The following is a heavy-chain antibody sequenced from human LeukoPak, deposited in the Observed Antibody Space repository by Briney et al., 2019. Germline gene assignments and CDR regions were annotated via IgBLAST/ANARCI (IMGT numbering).Heavy chain of an antibody. CDR2: ISAYNGNT. D-gene: IGHD2-8*01. J-gene: IGHJ4*02. CDR3: ARGKYCTNGVCYYFDY. Sequence: ASVKVSCKACGHTFTSYGISWVRQAPGQGLEWMGWISAYNGNTNYAQKLQGRVTMITDTSTSTAYMELRSLRSVDTAVYYCARGKYCTNGVCYYFDYWGQGTLVTVSS. CDR1: GHTFTSYG. V-gene: IGHV1-18*01.